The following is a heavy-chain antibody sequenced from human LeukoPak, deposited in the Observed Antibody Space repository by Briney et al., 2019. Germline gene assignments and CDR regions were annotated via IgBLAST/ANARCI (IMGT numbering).Heavy chain of an antibody. V-gene: IGHV4-39*01. Sequence: SETLSLTCTVSGGSISSSSYYWGWIRQPPGKGLEWIGSIYYSGSAYYNPSLKSRVTISVDTSKNQFSLRLTSVTAADTAVYYCARPYSSGWTGFDYWGRGTLVTVSS. CDR3: ARPYSSGWTGFDY. J-gene: IGHJ4*02. CDR2: IYYSGSA. CDR1: GGSISSSSYY. D-gene: IGHD6-19*01.